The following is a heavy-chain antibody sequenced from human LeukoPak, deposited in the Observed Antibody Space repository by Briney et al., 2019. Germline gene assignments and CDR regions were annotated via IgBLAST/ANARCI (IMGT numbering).Heavy chain of an antibody. J-gene: IGHJ4*02. D-gene: IGHD6-19*01. Sequence: SETLSFTCTVSGGSISSYYWSWIRQPPGKGLEWIGYIYYSGSTNYNPSLKSRVTISVDTSKNQFSLKLSSVTAADTAVYYCARVLEQCFDYWGQGTLVTVSS. V-gene: IGHV4-59*01. CDR2: IYYSGST. CDR3: ARVLEQCFDY. CDR1: GGSISSYY.